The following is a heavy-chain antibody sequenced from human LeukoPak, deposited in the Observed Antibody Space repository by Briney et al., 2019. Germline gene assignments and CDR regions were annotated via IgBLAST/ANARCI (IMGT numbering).Heavy chain of an antibody. D-gene: IGHD3-16*02. V-gene: IGHV4-39*02. Sequence: SETLSLTCTVSGGSISSSSYHWGWIRQPPGKGLEWIGSIYYSGSTYYNPSLKSRVTISVDTSKNQFSLKLSSVTAADTAVYYCAREHGSYDYVWGSYRYYNWFDPWGQGTLVTVSS. CDR1: GGSISSSSYH. CDR2: IYYSGST. CDR3: AREHGSYDYVWGSYRYYNWFDP. J-gene: IGHJ5*02.